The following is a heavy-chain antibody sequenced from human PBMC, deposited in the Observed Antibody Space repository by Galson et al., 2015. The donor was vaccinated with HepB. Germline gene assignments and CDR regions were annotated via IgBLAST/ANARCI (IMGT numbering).Heavy chain of an antibody. CDR3: AREGDDYGDYVSGDYYGMDV. Sequence: SLRLSCAASGFTFSDFVMHWVRQAPGKGLEWVTVISYDGSNKYQADSVKGRFNISRDNSKNTLYLQMNGLRAEDTAVYYCAREGDDYGDYVSGDYYGMDVWGQGTTVTVSS. V-gene: IGHV3-30*03. CDR2: ISYDGSNK. J-gene: IGHJ6*02. CDR1: GFTFSDFV. D-gene: IGHD4-17*01.